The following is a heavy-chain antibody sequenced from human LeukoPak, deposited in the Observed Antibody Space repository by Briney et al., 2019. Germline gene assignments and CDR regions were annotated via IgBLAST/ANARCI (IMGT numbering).Heavy chain of an antibody. V-gene: IGHV3-64*01. CDR1: GFTFSSYA. D-gene: IGHD6-13*01. CDR2: ISSNGGST. Sequence: GGSLRLSCAASGFTFSSYAMHWVRQAPGKGLEYVSAISSNGGSTYYANSVKGRFTISRDNSKNTLYLQMGSLRAEDMAVYYCASGSRGIAAYWGQGTLATASS. CDR3: ASGSRGIAAY. J-gene: IGHJ4*02.